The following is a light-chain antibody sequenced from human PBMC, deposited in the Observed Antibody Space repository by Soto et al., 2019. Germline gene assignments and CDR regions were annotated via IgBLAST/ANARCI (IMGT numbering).Light chain of an antibody. J-gene: IGLJ1*01. Sequence: QSVLTQPASVSGSPGQSITISCTGTSSDVGGYNYVSWYQQHPGKAPKLMIYDVNNRPSGVSNRFSGSKSGNTASLTISGLQAEDEADYYCSSYTGSSTNYVFGTGTKVTVL. CDR3: SSYTGSSTNYV. V-gene: IGLV2-14*01. CDR1: SSDVGGYNY. CDR2: DVN.